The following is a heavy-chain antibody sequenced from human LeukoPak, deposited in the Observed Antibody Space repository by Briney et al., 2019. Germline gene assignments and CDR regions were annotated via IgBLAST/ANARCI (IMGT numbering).Heavy chain of an antibody. V-gene: IGHV3-30*03. Sequence: GGSLRLSCAASGFTFSSYGMHWVRQAPGKGLEWVAVISYDGSYKYYADSVKGRFTISRDNSRNTFYLQMNSLRAEDTAVYYCASRFEWLSSFDYWGQGTLVTVSS. CDR3: ASRFEWLSSFDY. D-gene: IGHD3-3*01. CDR1: GFTFSSYG. CDR2: ISYDGSYK. J-gene: IGHJ4*02.